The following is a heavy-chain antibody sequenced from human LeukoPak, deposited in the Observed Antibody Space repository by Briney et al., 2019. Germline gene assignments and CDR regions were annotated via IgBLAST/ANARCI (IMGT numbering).Heavy chain of an antibody. CDR3: ARGGILTGSRFDP. Sequence: PSETLSLTCAVYGGSFSGYYWSWIRQPPGKGLEWIGEINHSGSTNYNPSLKSRVTISVDTPKNQFSLKLSSVTAADTAVYYCARGGILTGSRFDPWGQGTLVTVSS. CDR1: GGSFSGYY. CDR2: INHSGST. D-gene: IGHD3-9*01. V-gene: IGHV4-34*01. J-gene: IGHJ5*02.